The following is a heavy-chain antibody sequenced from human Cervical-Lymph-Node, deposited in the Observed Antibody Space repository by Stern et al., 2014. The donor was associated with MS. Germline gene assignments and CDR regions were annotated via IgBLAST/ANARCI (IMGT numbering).Heavy chain of an antibody. D-gene: IGHD3-16*01. J-gene: IGHJ4*02. CDR2: ISYIGST. CDR1: GASISTVGYY. CDR3: ARSDRLWGSFDY. V-gene: IGHV4-31*03. Sequence: QLQLQESGPGLVKPSQTLSITCTVSGASISTVGYYWSWIRQHPGKGLEWIAYISYIGSTYYNPSLKSRVSISADTSKNQFSLNLTSVTAADTALYYCARSDRLWGSFDYWGQGTLVAVSS.